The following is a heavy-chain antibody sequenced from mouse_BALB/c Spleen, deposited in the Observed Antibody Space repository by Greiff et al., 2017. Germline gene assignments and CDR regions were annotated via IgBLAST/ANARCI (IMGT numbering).Heavy chain of an antibody. D-gene: IGHD4-1*01. Sequence: VKLQQSGAELAKPGASVKMSCKASGYTFTSYWMHWVKQRPGQGLEWIGYINPSTGYTEYNQKFKDKATLTADKSSSTAYMQLSSLTSEDSAVYYCARSLNWDVFDYWGQGTTLTVSS. CDR3: ARSLNWDVFDY. CDR1: GYTFTSYW. CDR2: INPSTGYT. J-gene: IGHJ2*01. V-gene: IGHV1-7*01.